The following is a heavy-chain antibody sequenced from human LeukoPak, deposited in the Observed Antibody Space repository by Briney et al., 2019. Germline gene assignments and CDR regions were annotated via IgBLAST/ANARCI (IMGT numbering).Heavy chain of an antibody. CDR2: FSVGGSPT. J-gene: IGHJ3*01. CDR3: ARNGSRWLHRRKDGFDL. Sequence: PGRSLRLSCAASGFTLSGFYMSRIRRAPGKGLEWVSYFSVGGSPTYHANSLKCRFTSPWDDAKNRLSPPMHGLSSQDTGIYYFARNGSRWLHRRKDGFDLWGQGTMVVVSS. D-gene: IGHD6-19*01. V-gene: IGHV3-11*04. CDR1: GFTLSGFY.